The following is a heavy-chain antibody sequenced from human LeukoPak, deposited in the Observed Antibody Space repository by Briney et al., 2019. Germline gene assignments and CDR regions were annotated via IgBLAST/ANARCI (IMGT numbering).Heavy chain of an antibody. V-gene: IGHV1-8*03. CDR2: MNPNSGNT. CDR3: ARGPMIDAFDI. J-gene: IGHJ3*02. Sequence: ASVKVSCKASGYTFTSYDINWVRQATGQGLEWMGWMNPNSGNTGYAQKFQGRVTITRNTSISTAYMELSSLRSEDTAAYYCARGPMIDAFDIWGQGTMVTVSS. D-gene: IGHD3-22*01. CDR1: GYTFTSYD.